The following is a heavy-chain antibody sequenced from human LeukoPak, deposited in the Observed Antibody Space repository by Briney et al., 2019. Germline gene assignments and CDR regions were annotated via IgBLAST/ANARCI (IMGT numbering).Heavy chain of an antibody. V-gene: IGHV4-39*07. Sequence: SETLSLTCTVSGGSISSSSYYWGWIRQPPGKGLEWIGSIYYSGSTYYNPSLKSRVTISVDTSKNQFSLKLSSVTAADTAVYYCARATVTWAYWYFDLWGRGTLVTVSS. CDR2: IYYSGST. CDR1: GGSISSSSYY. D-gene: IGHD4-17*01. CDR3: ARATVTWAYWYFDL. J-gene: IGHJ2*01.